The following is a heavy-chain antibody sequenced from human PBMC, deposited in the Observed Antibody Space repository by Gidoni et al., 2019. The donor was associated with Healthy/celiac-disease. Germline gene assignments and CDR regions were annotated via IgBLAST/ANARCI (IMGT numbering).Heavy chain of an antibody. J-gene: IGHJ6*02. CDR2: IYYSGST. CDR1: GGSISSGGYY. Sequence: QVQLQESGPGLVKPSQTLSLTCTVSGGSISSGGYYWSWIRQHPGKGLEWIGYIYYSGSTYYNPSLKSRVTISVDTSKNQFSLKLSSVTAADTAVYYCARSGAPYYYYYGMDVWGQGTTVTVSS. CDR3: ARSGAPYYYYYGMDV. V-gene: IGHV4-31*03.